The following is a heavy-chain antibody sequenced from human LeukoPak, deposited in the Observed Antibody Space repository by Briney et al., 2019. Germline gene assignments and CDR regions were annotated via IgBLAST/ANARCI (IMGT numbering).Heavy chain of an antibody. J-gene: IGHJ4*02. CDR2: ISSSSSYI. CDR1: GFTFSSYS. D-gene: IGHD6-6*01. Sequence: GGSLRLSCAASGFTFSSYSMNWVRQAPGKGLEWVSSISSSSSYIYYADSVKGRFTISRDNAKNSLYLQMNGLRAEDTAVYYCARDMEQLVGLDYWGQGTLVTVSS. V-gene: IGHV3-21*01. CDR3: ARDMEQLVGLDY.